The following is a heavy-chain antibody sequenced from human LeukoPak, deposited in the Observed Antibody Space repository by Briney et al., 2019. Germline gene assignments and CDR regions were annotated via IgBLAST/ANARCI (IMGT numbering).Heavy chain of an antibody. CDR1: GGSISTDNCY. V-gene: IGHV4-39*07. D-gene: IGHD6-13*01. J-gene: IGHJ4*02. CDR3: ARDSGQQLGLDY. Sequence: PSETLSLTCTVSGGSISTDNCYWGWIRQPPGKGLEWIGSIYYNGNTYYNPSLKSRVTISVDTSKNQFSLKVNSVTAADTAVYYCARDSGQQLGLDYWGQGTLVTVSS. CDR2: IYYNGNT.